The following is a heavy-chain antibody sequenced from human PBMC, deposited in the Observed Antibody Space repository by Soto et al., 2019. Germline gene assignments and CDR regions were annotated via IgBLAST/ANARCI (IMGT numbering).Heavy chain of an antibody. CDR2: IIPIFGTA. V-gene: IGHV1-69*01. CDR1: GGTFSSYA. CDR3: AREVGVDIVVVPAAKYYFDY. D-gene: IGHD2-2*03. J-gene: IGHJ4*02. Sequence: QVQLVQSGAEVKKPGSSVKVSCKASGGTFSSYAISWVRQAPGQGLEWMGGIIPIFGTANYAQKFQDRVTITADESTSTAYMELSSLRSEDTAVYYCAREVGVDIVVVPAAKYYFDYWGQGTLVTVSS.